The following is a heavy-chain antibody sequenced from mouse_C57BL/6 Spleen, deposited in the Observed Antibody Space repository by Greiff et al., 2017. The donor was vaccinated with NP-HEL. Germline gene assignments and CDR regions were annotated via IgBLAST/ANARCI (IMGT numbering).Heavy chain of an antibody. Sequence: EVKLMESGPGLVKPSQSLSLTCSVTGYSITSGYYWNWIRQFPGNKLEWMGYISYDGSNNYNPSLKNRISITRDTSKNQFFLKLNSVTTEDTATYYCARRDWEEGSDYWGQGTTLTVSS. J-gene: IGHJ2*01. CDR1: GYSITSGYY. CDR3: ARRDWEEGSDY. D-gene: IGHD4-1*01. CDR2: ISYDGSN. V-gene: IGHV3-6*01.